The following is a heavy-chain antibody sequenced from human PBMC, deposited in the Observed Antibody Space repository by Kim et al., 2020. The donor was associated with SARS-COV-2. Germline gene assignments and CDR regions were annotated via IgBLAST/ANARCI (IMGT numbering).Heavy chain of an antibody. J-gene: IGHJ4*02. Sequence: GGSLRRSCAASGFTFTNYWMSWVRQAPGKGLEWVANINQDGSVKYFVDSVKGRFTLSRDNAKNSLSLQMNSLRDDDTAIYHCARIGYSSSSFDYWGQGTLVTVTS. CDR3: ARIGYSSSSFDY. V-gene: IGHV3-7*01. CDR1: GFTFTNYW. CDR2: INQDGSVK. D-gene: IGHD6-6*01.